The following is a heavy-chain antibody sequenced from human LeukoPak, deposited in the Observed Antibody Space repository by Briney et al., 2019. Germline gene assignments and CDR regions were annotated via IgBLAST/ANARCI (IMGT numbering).Heavy chain of an antibody. D-gene: IGHD3-9*01. CDR1: GFTFSSYW. J-gene: IGHJ5*02. CDR3: ARDVYDILTGPRFDP. CDR2: IKQDGSEK. Sequence: GGSLRLSCAASGFTFSSYWMSWVRQAPGKGLEWVANIKQDGSEKYYVDSVKGRFTISRDNAKNSLYLQTNSLRAEDTAVYYCARDVYDILTGPRFDPWGQGTLVTVSS. V-gene: IGHV3-7*04.